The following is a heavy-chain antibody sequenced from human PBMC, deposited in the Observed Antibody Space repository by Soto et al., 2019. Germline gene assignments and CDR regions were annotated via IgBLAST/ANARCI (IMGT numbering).Heavy chain of an antibody. CDR1: GGSISSYY. V-gene: IGHV4-4*08. CDR2: VYDSGST. J-gene: IGHJ4*02. Sequence: SETLSLTCTVSGGSISSYYSSWIRQPPGKGLEWIGYVYDSGSTNSNPALKSRVTISVDTSKNQFSLKLSSVTAADTAVYYCATGNPADTIDYWGQGTLVTVSS. CDR3: ATGNPADTIDY. D-gene: IGHD2-2*01.